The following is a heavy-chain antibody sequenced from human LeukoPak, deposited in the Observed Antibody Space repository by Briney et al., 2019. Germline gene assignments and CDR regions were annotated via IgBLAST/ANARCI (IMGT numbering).Heavy chain of an antibody. Sequence: GGSLRLSCAASGFTFSSYAMSWVRQAPGKGLEWVSSFSGSGGSTYYTDSVKGRFTISRDNSKNSLYLQMNSLRAADTAVYYCAKVLSRFSSGFDYWGQGTLVTVSS. CDR3: AKVLSRFSSGFDY. V-gene: IGHV3-23*01. CDR1: GFTFSSYA. J-gene: IGHJ4*02. D-gene: IGHD3-22*01. CDR2: FSGSGGST.